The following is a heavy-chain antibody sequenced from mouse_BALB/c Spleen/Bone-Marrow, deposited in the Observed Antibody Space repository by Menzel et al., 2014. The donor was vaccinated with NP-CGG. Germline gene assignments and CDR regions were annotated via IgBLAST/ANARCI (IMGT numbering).Heavy chain of an antibody. J-gene: IGHJ3*01. V-gene: IGHV5-6*01. CDR3: ARHEGGELWSLTY. Sequence: EVKLMESGGDLVKPGASLKISCAASGFTLSSYGMSWVRQTPGQRLEWVATISTGGSYTYYPHSVKGRFTISRDKAKNTLYLQMSSLKSEDTAMYDCARHEGGELWSLTYWGQGTLVTVSA. D-gene: IGHD1-1*02. CDR2: ISTGGSYT. CDR1: GFTLSSYG.